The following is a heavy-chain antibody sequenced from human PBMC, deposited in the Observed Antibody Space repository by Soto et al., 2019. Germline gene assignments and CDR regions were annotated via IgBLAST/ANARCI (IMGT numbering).Heavy chain of an antibody. Sequence: ASVKVSCKASGYTFISYGISWVRQAPGQGLEWMGWISAYNGNTNYAQKLQGRVTMTTDTSTSTAYMELRSLRSDDTAVYYCARDLGYYDFWSGWRALQRIDCWGQGTLVTVSS. CDR2: ISAYNGNT. D-gene: IGHD3-3*01. V-gene: IGHV1-18*01. J-gene: IGHJ4*02. CDR3: ARDLGYYDFWSGWRALQRIDC. CDR1: GYTFISYG.